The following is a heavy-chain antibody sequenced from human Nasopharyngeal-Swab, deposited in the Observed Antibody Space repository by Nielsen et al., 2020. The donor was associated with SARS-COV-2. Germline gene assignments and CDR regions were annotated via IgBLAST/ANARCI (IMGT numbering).Heavy chain of an antibody. CDR2: ISSSSSYI. D-gene: IGHD4-17*01. J-gene: IGHJ3*02. Sequence: WIRQPPGKGLEWVSSISSSSSYIYYADSVKGRFTISRDNAKNSLYPQMNSLRAEDTAVYYCARDHGDYGAFDIWGQGTMVTVSS. V-gene: IGHV3-21*01. CDR3: ARDHGDYGAFDI.